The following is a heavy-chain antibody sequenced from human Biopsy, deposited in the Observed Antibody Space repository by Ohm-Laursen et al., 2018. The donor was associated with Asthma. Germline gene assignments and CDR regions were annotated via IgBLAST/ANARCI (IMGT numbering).Heavy chain of an antibody. CDR1: GYTFTSYY. D-gene: IGHD1-26*01. J-gene: IGHJ4*02. CDR2: INPSGGST. CDR3: ARAGALIVGATMGY. Sequence: GASVKASCKASGYTFTSYYMHWVRQAPGQGLEWMGIINPSGGSTSYAQKFQGRVTMTRDTSTSTVYMDPSSLRSEDTAVYYCARAGALIVGATMGYWGQGTLVTVSS. V-gene: IGHV1-46*01.